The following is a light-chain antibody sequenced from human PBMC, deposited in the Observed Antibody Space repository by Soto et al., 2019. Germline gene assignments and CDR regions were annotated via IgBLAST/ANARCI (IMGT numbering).Light chain of an antibody. J-gene: IGLJ2*01. Sequence: QSALTQPASVSGSPGQSITISCTGTSPNVGVYKLVSWYQQHPGKGPKLIIYEGSKRPSGVSNRFSGSKSGNAASLTISGLQAEDEADYHCCSYAGESTVTFGGGTKLTVL. V-gene: IGLV2-23*01. CDR2: EGS. CDR1: SPNVGVYKL. CDR3: CSYAGESTVT.